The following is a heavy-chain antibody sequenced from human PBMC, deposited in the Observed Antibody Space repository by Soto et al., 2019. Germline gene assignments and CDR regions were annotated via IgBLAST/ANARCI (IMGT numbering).Heavy chain of an antibody. D-gene: IGHD6-13*01. J-gene: IGHJ6*02. V-gene: IGHV3-33*01. Sequence: PGGSLRLSCAASGFTFSSYGMHWVRQAPGKGLEWVAVIWYDGSNKYYADSVKGRFTISRDNSKNTLYLQMNSLRAEDTAVYYCARGSSSWYGYYGMDVWGQGTTVTVS. CDR3: ARGSSSWYGYYGMDV. CDR2: IWYDGSNK. CDR1: GFTFSSYG.